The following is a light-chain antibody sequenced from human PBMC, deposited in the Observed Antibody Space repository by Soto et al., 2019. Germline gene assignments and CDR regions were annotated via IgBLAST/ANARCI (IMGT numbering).Light chain of an antibody. V-gene: IGLV3-10*01. J-gene: IGLJ2*01. CDR2: EDS. CDR3: YSIDNSGNHWML. Sequence: SYELTQPPSVSVSPGQTARITCSGDELPKKYAYWYQQKSGQAPVLVIYEDSERPSGIPERFSGSSSGTMATLTISGAQVEDEADYYCYSIDNSGNHWMLFGGGTQLTVL. CDR1: ELPKKY.